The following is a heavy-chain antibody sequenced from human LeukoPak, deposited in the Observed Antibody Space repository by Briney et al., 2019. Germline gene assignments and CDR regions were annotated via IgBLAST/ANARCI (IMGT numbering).Heavy chain of an antibody. CDR3: AKLPSTIAARPDY. CDR1: GFTFSSYA. V-gene: IGHV3-30-3*02. Sequence: GGSLRLSCAASGFTFSSYAMHWVRQAPGKGLEWVAVISYDGSNKYYADSVKGRFTISRDNSKNTLYLQMNSLRAEDTAVYYCAKLPSTIAARPDYWGQGTLVTVSS. D-gene: IGHD6-6*01. CDR2: ISYDGSNK. J-gene: IGHJ4*02.